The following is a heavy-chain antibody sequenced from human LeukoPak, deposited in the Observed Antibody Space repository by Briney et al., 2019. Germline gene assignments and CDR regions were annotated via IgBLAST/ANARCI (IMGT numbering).Heavy chain of an antibody. V-gene: IGHV4-34*01. CDR3: ARTYGDYSFAFDY. CDR1: GGSFSGYY. D-gene: IGHD4-17*01. J-gene: IGHJ4*02. Sequence: PSETLSLTCAVYGGSFSGYYWGWIRQPPGKGLEWIGCIYYSGTTYYNPSLRSRVTISVDTSKNQFSLKLSSVTAADTAVYYCARTYGDYSFAFDYWGQGTLVTVSS. CDR2: IYYSGTT.